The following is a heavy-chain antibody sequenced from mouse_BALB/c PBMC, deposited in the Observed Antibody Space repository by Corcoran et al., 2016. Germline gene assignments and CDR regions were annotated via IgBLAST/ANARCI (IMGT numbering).Heavy chain of an antibody. CDR1: GYTFTNYG. CDR2: INTYTGEP. CDR3: ARGPRDYYAMDY. Sequence: QIQLVQSGPELKKPGETVKISCKASGYTFTNYGMNWVKKAPGKGLKWMGWINTYTGEPTYADDFKGRFAFSLETSASTAYLQINNLKNEDTATYFGARGPRDYYAMDYWGQGTSVTVSS. D-gene: IGHD1-1*02. J-gene: IGHJ4*01. V-gene: IGHV9-3-1*01.